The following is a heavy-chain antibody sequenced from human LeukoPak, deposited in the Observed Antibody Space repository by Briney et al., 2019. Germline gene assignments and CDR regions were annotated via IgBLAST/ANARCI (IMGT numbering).Heavy chain of an antibody. CDR1: GGSISSGSYY. CDR3: ASGWVYSDAFDI. CDR2: IYTSRST. D-gene: IGHD2-15*01. J-gene: IGHJ3*02. V-gene: IGHV4-61*02. Sequence: SQTLSLTCTVSGGSISSGSYYWSWIRQPAGKGLEWIGRIYTSRSTNYNPSLKSRVTISVDTSKNQFSLKLSSVTAADTAVYYCASGWVYSDAFDIWGQGTMVTVSS.